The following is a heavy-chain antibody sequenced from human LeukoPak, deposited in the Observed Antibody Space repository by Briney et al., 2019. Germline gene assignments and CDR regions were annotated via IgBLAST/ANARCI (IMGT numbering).Heavy chain of an antibody. V-gene: IGHV4-59*01. CDR1: DGSISSYY. CDR2: IYYTGST. Sequence: SETLSLTCTVSDGSISSYYWSWIRQPPGKGLEWIGYIYYTGSTNYTPSLKSRVTISLDTPKNQFSLKLSSVTAADTAVYYCAREDSSGFFDYWGQGTLVTVSS. J-gene: IGHJ4*02. CDR3: AREDSSGFFDY. D-gene: IGHD3-22*01.